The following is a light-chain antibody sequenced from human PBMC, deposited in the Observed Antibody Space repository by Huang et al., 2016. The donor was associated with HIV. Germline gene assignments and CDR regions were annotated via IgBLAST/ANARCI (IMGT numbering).Light chain of an antibody. CDR3: MQGLQSGYT. J-gene: IGKJ2*01. CDR2: VGS. V-gene: IGKV2-28*01. Sequence: EIVMTQSPLSLTVTPGEPASISCRSSQSLLQSNKYNYLDWYLQKPGQSPQLLIYVGSNRASGVPGRFSGSGSGTDFTLEISRVEAEDVGVYYCMQGLQSGYTFGQGTRLEIK. CDR1: QSLLQSNKYNY.